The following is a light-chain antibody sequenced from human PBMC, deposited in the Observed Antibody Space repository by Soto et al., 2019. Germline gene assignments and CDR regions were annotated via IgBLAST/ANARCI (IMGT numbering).Light chain of an antibody. V-gene: IGKV1-9*01. CDR1: QGISSY. J-gene: IGKJ2*01. CDR3: QQLNSYPYT. CDR2: AAS. Sequence: IQLTQSPSSLSASVGDRVTITCRASQGISSYLAWYQQKPGKAPKLLIYAASTLQSVVPSRFSGSGSGTDCTLTISSLQPEDFATYYCQQLNSYPYTFGQGTKLEIK.